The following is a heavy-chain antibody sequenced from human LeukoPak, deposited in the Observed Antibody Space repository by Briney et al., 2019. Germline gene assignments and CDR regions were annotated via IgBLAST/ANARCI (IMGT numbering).Heavy chain of an antibody. CDR2: IYYSGST. V-gene: IGHV4-59*01. D-gene: IGHD6-13*01. CDR1: GGSISSYY. CDR3: ARGVGSSWPN. Sequence: SETLSLTCTVSGGSISSYYWSWIRQPPGKGLEWIGYIYYSGSTNYNPSPKSRVTISVDTSKNQFSLKLSSVTAADTAVYYCARGVGSSWPNWGQGTLVTVSS. J-gene: IGHJ4*02.